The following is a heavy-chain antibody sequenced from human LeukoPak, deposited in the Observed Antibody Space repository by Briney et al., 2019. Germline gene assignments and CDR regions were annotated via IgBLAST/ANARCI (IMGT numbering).Heavy chain of an antibody. V-gene: IGHV1-69*06. CDR1: GGTFSSYA. D-gene: IGHD6-19*01. J-gene: IGHJ4*02. CDR2: IIPIFGTA. CDR3: ARSIAVAAPFDY. Sequence: GASVKVSCKASGGTFSSYAISWVRQAPGQGLEWMGGIIPIFGTANYAQKFQGRVTITADKSTSTAYMELSSLRSEDTAVYYCARSIAVAAPFDYWGQGTLVTVSS.